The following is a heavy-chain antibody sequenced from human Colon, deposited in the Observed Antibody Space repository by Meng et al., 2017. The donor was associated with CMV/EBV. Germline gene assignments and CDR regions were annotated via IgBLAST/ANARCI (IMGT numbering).Heavy chain of an antibody. CDR1: GFTFTDYA. Sequence: GGSLRLSCAASGFTFTDYAIYWVRQPPGKGLECVAVISSDGRNKYYADSVQGRFTVSRDNSKNTLFLQMSSLRDEDTAVYYCARVSQRNNRNDPSRGMDVWGQGTTVTVSS. V-gene: IGHV3-30*04. CDR3: ARVSQRNNRNDPSRGMDV. CDR2: ISSDGRNK. J-gene: IGHJ6*02. D-gene: IGHD1-1*01.